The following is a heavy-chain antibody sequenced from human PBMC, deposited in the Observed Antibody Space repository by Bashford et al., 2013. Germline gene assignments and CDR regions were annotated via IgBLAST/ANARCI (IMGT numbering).Heavy chain of an antibody. CDR1: GFTFSSYG. CDR2: IWYDGSNK. D-gene: IGHD4-17*01. J-gene: IGHJ3*02. V-gene: IGHV3-33*06. CDR3: AKDRDDYGDPDAFNI. Sequence: TLGVLRLSCAASGFTFSSYGIALGRQAPGKGLGWVAVIWYDGSNKYYADSVKGRFTISRDNSKYTLYLQMNSLRAEDTAVYYCAKDRDDYGDPDAFNIWGQGTMVTVSS.